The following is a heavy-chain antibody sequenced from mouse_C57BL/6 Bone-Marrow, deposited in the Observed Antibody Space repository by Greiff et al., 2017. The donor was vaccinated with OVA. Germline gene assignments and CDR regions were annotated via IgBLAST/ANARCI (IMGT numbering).Heavy chain of an antibody. CDR1: GFTFSSYT. CDR2: ISGGGGNT. Sequence: EVQRVESGGGFVKPGGSLKLSCAASGFTFSSYTMSWVRQTPEKRLEWVATISGGGGNTYYPDSVKGRFTISRDNAKNTLYLQMSSLRSEDTALYYCARLTGTRAYWGQGTLVTVSA. D-gene: IGHD4-1*01. CDR3: ARLTGTRAY. V-gene: IGHV5-9*01. J-gene: IGHJ3*01.